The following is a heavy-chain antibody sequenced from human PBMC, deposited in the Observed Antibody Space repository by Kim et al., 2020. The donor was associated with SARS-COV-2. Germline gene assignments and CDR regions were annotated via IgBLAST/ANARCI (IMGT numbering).Heavy chain of an antibody. D-gene: IGHD3-22*01. CDR3: ARAVDYDRDFDY. Sequence: SETLSLTCTVSGGSISSYYWGWIRQPPGKGLEWIGYIYYSGSTNYNPSLKSRVTISVDTSKNQFSLKLSSVTAADTAVYYCARAVDYDRDFDYWGQGTLVTVSS. CDR2: IYYSGST. J-gene: IGHJ4*02. V-gene: IGHV4-59*01. CDR1: GGSISSYY.